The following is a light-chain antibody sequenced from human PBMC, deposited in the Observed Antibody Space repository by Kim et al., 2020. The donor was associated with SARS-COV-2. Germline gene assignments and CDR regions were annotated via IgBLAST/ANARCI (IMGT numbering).Light chain of an antibody. CDR3: QQLNVYPLT. V-gene: IGKV1-9*01. Sequence: ASVGDRVTQPCLASPGIRSHLALYQQKPGKAPKLLIYSASTLQSGVPSRFSGSGSGTDFTLTISSLQPEDFATYYCQQLNVYPLTFGGGTKVDIK. CDR2: SAS. J-gene: IGKJ4*01. CDR1: PGIRSH.